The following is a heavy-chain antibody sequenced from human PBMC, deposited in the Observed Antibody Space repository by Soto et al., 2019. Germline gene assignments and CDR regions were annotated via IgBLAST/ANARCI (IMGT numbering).Heavy chain of an antibody. D-gene: IGHD4-17*01. Sequence: GASVKVSCKASGYTFSGYYMHWVRQAPGQGLEWMGWINPISGGTNYAQEFQGRVSMTRATSISTAYMELSRLRSDDTAVYFCASNNFDYSDQKSPLNYYDYWGQGTLVTVSS. J-gene: IGHJ4*02. CDR1: GYTFSGYY. V-gene: IGHV1-2*02. CDR2: INPISGGT. CDR3: ASNNFDYSDQKSPLNYYDY.